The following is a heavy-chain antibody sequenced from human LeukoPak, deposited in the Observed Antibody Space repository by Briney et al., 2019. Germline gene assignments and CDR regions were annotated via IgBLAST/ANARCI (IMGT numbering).Heavy chain of an antibody. V-gene: IGHV3-23*01. CDR2: FSGSGDST. J-gene: IGHJ4*02. Sequence: PGGSLRLSCAAPGFTFSNYWMSWVRQAPGKGLEWVSGFSGSGDSTYYADSVKGRFTISRDNSKNTLFLQMNSLRAEDTAIYYCAKALVRGDFDYWGQGTLVTVSS. CDR3: AKALVRGDFDY. CDR1: GFTFSNYW. D-gene: IGHD3-10*01.